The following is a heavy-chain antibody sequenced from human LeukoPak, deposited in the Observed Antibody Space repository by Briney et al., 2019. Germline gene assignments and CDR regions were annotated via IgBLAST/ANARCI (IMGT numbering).Heavy chain of an antibody. Sequence: GGSLRLSCTASGFTLGDYAMSWVRLAPGKGLEWVGFIRSKTYGGTTEYAASVKGRFTISRDDSKSIAYLQMSSLRAEDTAVYYCARGLAGLTAAGDYWGQGTLVTVSS. CDR1: GFTLGDYA. CDR3: ARGLAGLTAAGDY. CDR2: IRSKTYGGTT. J-gene: IGHJ4*02. D-gene: IGHD6-13*01. V-gene: IGHV3-49*04.